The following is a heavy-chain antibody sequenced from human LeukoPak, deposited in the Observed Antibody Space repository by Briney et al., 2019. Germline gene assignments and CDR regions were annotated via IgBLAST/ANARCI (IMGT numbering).Heavy chain of an antibody. V-gene: IGHV4-59*01. CDR1: GGSINNYY. Sequence: SETLSLTCTVSGGSINNYYWSWIRQSPGKGLEWIGYIYYSGSTNYNPSLKSRVTISVDTSKNQFSLKLSSVTAADTAVYYCARSSGSYYFDYWGQGTLVTVSS. CDR3: ARSSGSYYFDY. D-gene: IGHD3-22*01. CDR2: IYYSGST. J-gene: IGHJ4*02.